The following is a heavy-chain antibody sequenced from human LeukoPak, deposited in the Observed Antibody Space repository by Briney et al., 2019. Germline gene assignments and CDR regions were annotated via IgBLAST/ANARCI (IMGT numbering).Heavy chain of an antibody. CDR3: ARGWYNFDY. J-gene: IGHJ4*02. CDR1: GFIFSNYA. Sequence: PGGSLRLSCAASGFIFSNYAMSWVPQAPGKGLEWVSGINNSGDRRFYADSVKGRFTISRDNSKNTLYLQMNSLRAEDTAVYYCARGWYNFDYWGQGTRVTVSS. D-gene: IGHD6-19*01. V-gene: IGHV3-23*01. CDR2: INNSGDRR.